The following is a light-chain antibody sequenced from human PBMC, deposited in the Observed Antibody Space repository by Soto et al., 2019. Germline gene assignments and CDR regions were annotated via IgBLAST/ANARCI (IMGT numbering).Light chain of an antibody. J-gene: IGKJ5*01. V-gene: IGKV3-20*01. CDR2: RAS. Sequence: DIVLTQSPVTLSLSPGEGATLSCRASQSLTSSSLAWYQQKPGQAPTLLIFRASNRATGVPDRFSASESGTDFTLTISSLDPEDFATYYCQQLFDSPITFGQGTRLEIK. CDR1: QSLTSSS. CDR3: QQLFDSPIT.